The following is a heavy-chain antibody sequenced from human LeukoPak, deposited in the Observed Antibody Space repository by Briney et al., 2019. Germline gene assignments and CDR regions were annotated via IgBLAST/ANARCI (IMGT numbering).Heavy chain of an antibody. J-gene: IGHJ6*03. CDR1: GGSISSGGYY. V-gene: IGHV4-31*03. CDR3: ARVSSGSTVLGSYYYMDV. Sequence: SETLSLTCTVSGGSISSGGYYWSWIRQHPGKGLEWIGYIYYSGSTYYNPSLKSRVTISVDTSKNQFSLKLSSVTAADTAVYYCARVSSGSTVLGSYYYMDVWGKGTTVTVSS. D-gene: IGHD3-10*01. CDR2: IYYSGST.